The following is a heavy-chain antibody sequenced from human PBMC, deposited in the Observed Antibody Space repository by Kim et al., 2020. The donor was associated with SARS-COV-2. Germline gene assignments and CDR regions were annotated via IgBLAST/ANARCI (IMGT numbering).Heavy chain of an antibody. V-gene: IGHV4-59*08. D-gene: IGHD3-22*01. Sequence: SETLSLTCTVSGGSISSYYWSWIRQPPGKGLEWIGYIYYSGSTNYNPSLKSRVTISVDTSKNQFSLKLSSVTAADTAVYYCARQYYYDSSGYYYGMDVWGQGTTVTVSS. CDR1: GGSISSYY. CDR3: ARQYYYDSSGYYYGMDV. J-gene: IGHJ6*02. CDR2: IYYSGST.